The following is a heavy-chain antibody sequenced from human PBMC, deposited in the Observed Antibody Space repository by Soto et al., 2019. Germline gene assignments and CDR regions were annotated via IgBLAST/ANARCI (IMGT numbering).Heavy chain of an antibody. CDR1: GASINGGGYY. CDR2: IYYSGNT. CDR3: ARDPSYGDYSYYGMDV. D-gene: IGHD4-17*01. Sequence: QVQLQESGPGQVKPSQTLSLTCTVSGASINGGGYYWRWIRQHPGKGLEWIGSIYYSGNTYYSPSVKSRVTISVDTPKNHFSLRLTSVTAADTAVYYCARDPSYGDYSYYGMDVWGQGTTVTVSS. V-gene: IGHV4-31*03. J-gene: IGHJ6*02.